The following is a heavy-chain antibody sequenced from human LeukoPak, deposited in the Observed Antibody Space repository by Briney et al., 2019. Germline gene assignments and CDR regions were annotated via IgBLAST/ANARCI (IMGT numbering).Heavy chain of an antibody. Sequence: ASVKVSCKASGYTFSDFGVSWVRQAPGQRLEWMGWISVYNGNTNYAQNLQGRVTMTTDTSTSTAYMELRSLRSDDTAVYYCARDSSYDSSGYYPLAFDYWGQGTLVTVSS. V-gene: IGHV1-18*01. J-gene: IGHJ4*02. CDR1: GYTFSDFG. CDR3: ARDSSYDSSGYYPLAFDY. D-gene: IGHD3-22*01. CDR2: ISVYNGNT.